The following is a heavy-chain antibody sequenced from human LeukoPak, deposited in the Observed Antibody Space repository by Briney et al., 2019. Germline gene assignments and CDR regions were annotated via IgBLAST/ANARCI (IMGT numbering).Heavy chain of an antibody. CDR2: IKSDGSST. CDR3: VRDHGDYYFDY. J-gene: IGHJ4*02. Sequence: PGGSLRLSCAASVFTFSTYWMHWVRHAPWKGLVWVSRIKSDGSSTNYADSVKGRFTISRDNAKNTLNLQMNSLRVEDTAVYYCVRDHGDYYFDYWGQGTLVTVSS. V-gene: IGHV3-74*01. CDR1: VFTFSTYW. D-gene: IGHD4-17*01.